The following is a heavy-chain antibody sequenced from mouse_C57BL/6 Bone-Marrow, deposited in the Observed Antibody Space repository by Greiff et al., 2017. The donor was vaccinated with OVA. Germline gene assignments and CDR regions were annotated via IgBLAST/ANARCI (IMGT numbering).Heavy chain of an antibody. J-gene: IGHJ3*01. CDR2: INPYNGGT. CDR1: GYTFTDYY. V-gene: IGHV1-19*01. CDR3: ASHYYGSSWSWFAY. D-gene: IGHD1-1*01. Sequence: VQLKESGPVLVKPGASVKMSCKASGYTFTDYYMNWVKQSHGKSLEWIGVINPYNGGTSYNQKFKGKATLTVDKSSSTAYMELNSLTSEDSAVYYCASHYYGSSWSWFAYWGQGTLVTVSA.